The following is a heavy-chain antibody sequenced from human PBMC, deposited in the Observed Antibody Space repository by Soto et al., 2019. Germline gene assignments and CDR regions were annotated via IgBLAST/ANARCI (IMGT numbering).Heavy chain of an antibody. CDR2: INAGNGNT. CDR1: GYTFTSYS. Sequence: GASVKVSCKASGYTFTSYSMHWVRQAPGQRLEWMGWINAGNGNTKYSQKFQGRVTITRDTSASTAYMELSSLRSEDTAVYYCAREVFGVVDNYYYYIDVWGKGTTVTV. D-gene: IGHD3-3*01. J-gene: IGHJ6*03. V-gene: IGHV1-3*01. CDR3: AREVFGVVDNYYYYIDV.